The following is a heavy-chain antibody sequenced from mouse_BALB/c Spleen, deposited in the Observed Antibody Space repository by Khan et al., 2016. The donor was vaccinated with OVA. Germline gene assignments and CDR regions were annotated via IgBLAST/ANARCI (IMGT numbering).Heavy chain of an antibody. CDR3: ASLYECGEGMAY. CDR1: DFSLTNFG. J-gene: IGHJ3*01. V-gene: IGHV2-2*02. Sequence: QVQLKQSGPGLVQPSQSLSITCTVSDFSLTNFGVHWIRQSPGRGLEWLGVIWGGGSTDYSAAFISRLSISKDNPKSQVFFKMNSLQPNDTAIYYCASLYECGEGMAYWGQGTLVTVSA. D-gene: IGHD2-3*01. CDR2: IWGGGST.